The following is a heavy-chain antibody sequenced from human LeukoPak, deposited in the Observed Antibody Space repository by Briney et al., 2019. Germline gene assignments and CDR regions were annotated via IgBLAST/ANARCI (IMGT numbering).Heavy chain of an antibody. D-gene: IGHD6-19*01. J-gene: IGHJ4*02. CDR3: AREDYSSGWSVADY. CDR1: GGSISSGGYY. CDR2: IYYGGST. Sequence: SETLSLTCTVSGGSISSGGYYWSWIRQHPGKGLEWIGYIYYGGSTYYNPSLKSRVTISVDTSKNRFSLKLSSVTAADTAVYYCAREDYSSGWSVADYWGQGTLVTVSS. V-gene: IGHV4-31*03.